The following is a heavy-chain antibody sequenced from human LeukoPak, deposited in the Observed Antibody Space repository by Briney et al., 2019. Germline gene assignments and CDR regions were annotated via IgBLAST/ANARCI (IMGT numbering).Heavy chain of an antibody. J-gene: IGHJ4*02. CDR1: GFTFSFYA. D-gene: IGHD1-1*01. V-gene: IGHV3-23*01. CDR2: ISGSSGT. Sequence: GGFLRLSCAASGFTFSFYAMSWVRQAPGKGLEWLSSISGSSGTYYAASVKGRFTISRDNSKDTLSLQMNSLRAEDTATYYCAKEHAGTGPYYFDQWGQGTLVTVSS. CDR3: AKEHAGTGPYYFDQ.